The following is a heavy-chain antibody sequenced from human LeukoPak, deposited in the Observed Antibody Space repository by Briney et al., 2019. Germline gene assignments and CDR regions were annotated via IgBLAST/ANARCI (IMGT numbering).Heavy chain of an antibody. Sequence: PSGTLSLTCTVSGDSINSLDLWSWVRQPPGKGLEWIGEMYLSGTTHSNPSVKSRVTISVDTSKNQFSLKLSSVTAADTAVYYCARAPGGYFDYWGQGTLVTVSS. CDR3: ARAPGGYFDY. CDR1: GDSINSLDL. D-gene: IGHD3-10*01. CDR2: MYLSGTT. J-gene: IGHJ4*02. V-gene: IGHV4-4*02.